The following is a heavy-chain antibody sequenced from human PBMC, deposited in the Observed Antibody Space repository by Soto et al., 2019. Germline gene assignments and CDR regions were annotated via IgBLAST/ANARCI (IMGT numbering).Heavy chain of an antibody. CDR1: GYTFTSYG. V-gene: IGHV1-18*01. D-gene: IGHD2-21*01. CDR3: ARDPKVGDNNWSDP. J-gene: IGHJ5*02. CDR2: ISAYNGNT. Sequence: ASVKVSCKASGYTFTSYGISWVRQAPGQGLEWMGWISAYNGNTNYAQKLQGRVTMTTDTSTSTAYMELRSLRSDVTAVYYCARDPKVGDNNWSDPWGQGTLVTVSS.